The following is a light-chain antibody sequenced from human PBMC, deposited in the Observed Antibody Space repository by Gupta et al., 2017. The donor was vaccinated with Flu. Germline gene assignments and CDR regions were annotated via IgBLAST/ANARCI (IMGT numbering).Light chain of an antibody. V-gene: IGKV1-39*01. Sequence: DIQMPQSPSSLSASVGDRVTITCRASQSISSYLNWYQQKPGKAPKLLIYAASSLQSGVPARFSGSGSETEFTLTISRLQPEDFATYYCQQSYRTPYTFGQGTKVEIK. J-gene: IGKJ2*01. CDR3: QQSYRTPYT. CDR1: QSISSY. CDR2: AAS.